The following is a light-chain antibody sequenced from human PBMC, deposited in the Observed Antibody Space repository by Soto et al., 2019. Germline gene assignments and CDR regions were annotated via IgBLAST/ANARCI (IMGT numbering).Light chain of an antibody. CDR3: QQYGSSGT. CDR1: QSVSNNY. V-gene: IGKV3-20*01. J-gene: IGKJ1*01. Sequence: IVLTQPPGTLSLSPGETATLSCRASQSVSNNYLAWYQQKPGQAPRLLIYGASNRATGIPDRFSGSGSGTDFTLTISRLEPEDFAVYYCQQYGSSGTFGQGTKVDIK. CDR2: GAS.